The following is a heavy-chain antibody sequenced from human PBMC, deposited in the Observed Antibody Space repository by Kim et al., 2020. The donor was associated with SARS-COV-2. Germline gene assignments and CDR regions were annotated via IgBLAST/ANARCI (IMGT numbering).Heavy chain of an antibody. CDR3: ARRMGTAPTTWYFDL. D-gene: IGHD2-21*02. CDR1: GYTLTGYY. Sequence: ASVKVSCKASGYTLTGYYIHWVRQAPGQGLEWMGWINPNNGGTNYAQKFQGRVTMTRDTSISTAYMDLSSLRSDDTAVYFCARRMGTAPTTWYFDLWGRGTLVTVSP. V-gene: IGHV1-2*02. CDR2: INPNNGGT. J-gene: IGHJ2*01.